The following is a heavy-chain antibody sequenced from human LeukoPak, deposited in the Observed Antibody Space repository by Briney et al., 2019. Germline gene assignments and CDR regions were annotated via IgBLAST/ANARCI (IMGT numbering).Heavy chain of an antibody. Sequence: SETLFLTCTVSGGSISSYYWSWIRQPPGKGLEWIGYIYYSGSTNYNPSLKSRVTISVDTSKNQFSLKLSSVTAADTAVYYCARVDKHSSSYYYYYYMDVWGKGTTVTVSS. CDR1: GGSISSYY. J-gene: IGHJ6*03. CDR2: IYYSGST. D-gene: IGHD6-13*01. V-gene: IGHV4-59*01. CDR3: ARVDKHSSSYYYYYYMDV.